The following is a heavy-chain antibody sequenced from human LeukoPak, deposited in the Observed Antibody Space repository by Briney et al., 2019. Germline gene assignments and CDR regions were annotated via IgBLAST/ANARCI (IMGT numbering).Heavy chain of an antibody. CDR1: GFTFGTYW. V-gene: IGHV3-7*05. CDR3: ARDSGLTTVTTYWDY. Sequence: GGSLRLSGAASGFTFGTYWMSWVRQAPGKGLEWVANIKEDGSEKYYVDSVKGRFTISRDNAKNSLYLQMNSLRAEDTAVYYCARDSGLTTVTTYWDYWGQGTLVTVSS. D-gene: IGHD4-17*01. CDR2: IKEDGSEK. J-gene: IGHJ4*02.